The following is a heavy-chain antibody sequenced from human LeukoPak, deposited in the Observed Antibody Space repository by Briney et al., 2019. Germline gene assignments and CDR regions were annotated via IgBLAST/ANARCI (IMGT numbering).Heavy chain of an antibody. CDR3: ARTRQYSSIWGFDY. Sequence: ASVKVSCKVSGYTLTELSMHWVRQAPGKGLEWMGGFDPEDGETIYAQKFQGRVTITRDTSASIAYMELSSLRSEDMAVYYCARTRQYSSIWGFDYWGQGTLVTVSS. J-gene: IGHJ4*02. V-gene: IGHV1-24*01. CDR1: GYTLTELS. D-gene: IGHD6-13*01. CDR2: FDPEDGET.